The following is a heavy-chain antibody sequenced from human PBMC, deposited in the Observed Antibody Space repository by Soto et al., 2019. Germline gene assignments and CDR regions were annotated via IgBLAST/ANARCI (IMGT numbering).Heavy chain of an antibody. D-gene: IGHD3-3*01. CDR1: GFTFSNAW. Sequence: GGSLRLSCAASGFTFSNAWMNWVRQAPGKGLEWVGRIKSKTDGGTTDYAAPVKGRFTIPRDDSKNTLYLQMNSLKTEDTAVYYCTTLSITIFGVVLMDVWGQGTTVTVSS. CDR3: TTLSITIFGVVLMDV. V-gene: IGHV3-15*07. J-gene: IGHJ6*02. CDR2: IKSKTDGGTT.